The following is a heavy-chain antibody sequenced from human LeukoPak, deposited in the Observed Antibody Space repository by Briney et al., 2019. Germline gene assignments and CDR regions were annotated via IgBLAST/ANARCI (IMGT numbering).Heavy chain of an antibody. D-gene: IGHD2-2*01. CDR2: ISGSGSYT. Sequence: GGSLRLSCAASGFTFSSYGMNWVRQAPGKGLEWVSTISGSGSYTYYADSVRGRFTISRDNSKNTLYLQMNSLRAEDTAVYYCARGAVVPAGARSGVDYWGQGTLVTVSS. J-gene: IGHJ4*02. CDR3: ARGAVVPAGARSGVDY. V-gene: IGHV3-23*01. CDR1: GFTFSSYG.